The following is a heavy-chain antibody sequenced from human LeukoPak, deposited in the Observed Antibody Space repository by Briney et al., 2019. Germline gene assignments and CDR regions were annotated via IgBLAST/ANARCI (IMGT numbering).Heavy chain of an antibody. D-gene: IGHD3-16*01. CDR3: AKGTFGGSYAGFDY. Sequence: PGGSLRLSCAASGFTFSNYAMSWVRQAPGKGLEWVSGISAGGDPVKGRFIISRDNSQNTLYLQMNNLRAEDTAVYYCAKGTFGGSYAGFDYWGQGTLVTVSS. CDR1: GFTFSNYA. J-gene: IGHJ4*02. CDR2: ISAGG. V-gene: IGHV3-23*01.